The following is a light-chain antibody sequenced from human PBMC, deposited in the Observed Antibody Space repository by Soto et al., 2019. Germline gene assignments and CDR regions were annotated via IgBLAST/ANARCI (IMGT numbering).Light chain of an antibody. J-gene: IGKJ4*01. Sequence: EIVMTQSPATLSVSPGERATLSCRTSQSVLRNLAWYQQKPGQAPRLLIYDASTRATGIPARFSGSGSGTEFTLTISSLQSEDFAVYYCQQRSNWLSFGGGTKVEIK. CDR1: QSVLRN. V-gene: IGKV3-15*01. CDR2: DAS. CDR3: QQRSNWLS.